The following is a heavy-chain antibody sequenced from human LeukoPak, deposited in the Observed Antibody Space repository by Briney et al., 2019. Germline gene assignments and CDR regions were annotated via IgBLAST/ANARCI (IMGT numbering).Heavy chain of an antibody. D-gene: IGHD6-19*01. V-gene: IGHV3-9*01. CDR1: GFTFDDYA. J-gene: IGHJ4*02. CDR2: ISWNSGSI. CDR3: ARQGSGYKD. Sequence: PGGSLRLSCAASGFTFDDYAMHWVRQAPGKGLEWVSGISWNSGSIGYADSVKGRFTISRDNAKNSLYLQMNSLRAEDTAVYYCARQGSGYKDWGQGTLVTVSS.